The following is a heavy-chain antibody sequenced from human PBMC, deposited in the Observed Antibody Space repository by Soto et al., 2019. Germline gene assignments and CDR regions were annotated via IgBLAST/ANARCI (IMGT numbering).Heavy chain of an antibody. CDR1: GVSIHNSHSF. CDR2: VYYSGGS. Sequence: SETLSLTCAVSGVSIHNSHSFWGWIRQPPGKGLEFIGSVYYSGGSHYNPSLKGRVAISVDTSNNQVSLRVNSVTAADTAVYYCGRVVEGATRHTDSDSWGQGMLVTVSS. CDR3: GRVVEGATRHTDSDS. D-gene: IGHD2-15*01. J-gene: IGHJ5*02. V-gene: IGHV4-39*02.